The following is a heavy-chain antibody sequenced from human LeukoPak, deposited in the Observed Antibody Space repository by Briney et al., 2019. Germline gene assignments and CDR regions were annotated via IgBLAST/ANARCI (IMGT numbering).Heavy chain of an antibody. Sequence: PGGSLRLSCAASGFNFSSQWMSWVRQAPGKGLEWVANVNQGGTQKYYVDSVKGRFTISRDNAENSLYLQMNSLRAEDTAVYYCARGRCGGDCRKSYYYYYYYMDVWGQGTMVTVSS. CDR1: GFNFSSQW. CDR3: ARGRCGGDCRKSYYYYYYYMDV. D-gene: IGHD2-21*02. CDR2: VNQGGTQK. J-gene: IGHJ6*03. V-gene: IGHV3-7*01.